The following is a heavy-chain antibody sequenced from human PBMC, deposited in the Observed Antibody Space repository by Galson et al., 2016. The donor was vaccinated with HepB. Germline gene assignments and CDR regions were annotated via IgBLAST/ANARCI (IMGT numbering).Heavy chain of an antibody. CDR1: GFTFSSYA. D-gene: IGHD6-13*01. CDR3: AAAAKWGSSRPDY. V-gene: IGHV3-23*01. Sequence: SLRLSCAASGFTFSSYAMNWVRQAPGKGLEWVSVISGSSGSTYYADSVKGRFTISRDNSKNTLYLQMNSLRAEDTALYYCAAAAKWGSSRPDYRGQGTLVTVSS. CDR2: ISGSSGST. J-gene: IGHJ4*02.